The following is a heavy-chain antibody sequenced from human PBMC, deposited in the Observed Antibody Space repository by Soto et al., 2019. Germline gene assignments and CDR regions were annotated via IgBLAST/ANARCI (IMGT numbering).Heavy chain of an antibody. CDR2: ISSNGGST. Sequence: GGSLILSCAASGFTFSSYAMHWVRQAPGKGLEYVSAISSNGGSTYYANSVKGRFTISRDNSKNTLYLQMGSLRAEDMAVYYCARAHFPLSIAAAEDYWGQGTLVTVSS. J-gene: IGHJ4*02. CDR1: GFTFSSYA. D-gene: IGHD6-13*01. V-gene: IGHV3-64*01. CDR3: ARAHFPLSIAAAEDY.